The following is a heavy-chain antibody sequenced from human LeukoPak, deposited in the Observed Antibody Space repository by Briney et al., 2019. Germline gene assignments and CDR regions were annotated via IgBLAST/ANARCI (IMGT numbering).Heavy chain of an antibody. J-gene: IGHJ4*02. D-gene: IGHD2-15*01. CDR3: VGCSGGTCSDFDY. V-gene: IGHV3-7*01. CDR1: GFTFSNYW. Sequence: GGSLRLSCAASGFTFSNYWMSWVRQAPGKGLEWVANIKQDGSEKYYVDSVKGRFTISRDNAKNSMYLQMNSLRAEDTAVYYCVGCSGGTCSDFDYWGRGTLVTVSS. CDR2: IKQDGSEK.